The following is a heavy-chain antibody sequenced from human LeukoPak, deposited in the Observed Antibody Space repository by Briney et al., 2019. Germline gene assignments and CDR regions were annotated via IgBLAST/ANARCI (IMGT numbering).Heavy chain of an antibody. Sequence: GGSLRLSCAASGSTFSIYAMSWVRQAPGKGLEWVATISSSGVGTYYADSMKGRFTISRDNSKNTLYLQMNSLRAEDTAVYYCAKDEGQSGTYSDYWGQGTLVTVSS. CDR2: ISSSGVGT. D-gene: IGHD6-25*01. J-gene: IGHJ4*02. CDR3: AKDEGQSGTYSDY. V-gene: IGHV3-23*01. CDR1: GSTFSIYA.